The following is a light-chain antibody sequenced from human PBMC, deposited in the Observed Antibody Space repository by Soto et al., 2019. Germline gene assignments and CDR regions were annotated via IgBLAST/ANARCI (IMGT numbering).Light chain of an antibody. J-gene: IGKJ5*01. Sequence: DIQMTQSPSSLSASVGDRVTITCRASQSINNYLNWYQQRPGKAPQLLIYAASNLQNGVPSSFSGSGSGTDFTLTISSLQPEDFATYYCQQSFGPLTITFGQGTRLEIE. CDR1: QSINNY. CDR3: QQSFGPLTIT. V-gene: IGKV1-39*01. CDR2: AAS.